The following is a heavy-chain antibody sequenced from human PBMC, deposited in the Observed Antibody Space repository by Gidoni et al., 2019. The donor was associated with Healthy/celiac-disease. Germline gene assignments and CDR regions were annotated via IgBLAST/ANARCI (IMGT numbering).Heavy chain of an antibody. D-gene: IGHD2-15*01. J-gene: IGHJ4*02. CDR3: AKDPALYCSGGSCSRYYFYY. Sequence: QVQLVESGGGVVQPGRSLRRSCADSGFTFSSYGMPWVRQAPGKGLEGVAVISYDGSNKYYADSVKGRFTISRDNSKNTLYLQKNSLRAEDTAVYYCAKDPALYCSGGSCSRYYFYYWGQGTLVTVSS. CDR2: ISYDGSNK. V-gene: IGHV3-30*18. CDR1: GFTFSSYG.